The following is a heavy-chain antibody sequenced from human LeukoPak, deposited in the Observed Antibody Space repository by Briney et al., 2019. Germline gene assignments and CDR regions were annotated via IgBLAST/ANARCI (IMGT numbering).Heavy chain of an antibody. Sequence: GGSLRLSCAASGFTFDDYGMSWVRQAPGKGLEWVSGINWNGGSTGYADSVKGRFTISRDNAKNSLYLHMNSLRAEDTAVYYCAKSSAYYYMDAWGQGTTVTVSS. V-gene: IGHV3-20*04. CDR3: AKSSAYYYMDA. D-gene: IGHD3-10*01. J-gene: IGHJ6*03. CDR1: GFTFDDYG. CDR2: INWNGGST.